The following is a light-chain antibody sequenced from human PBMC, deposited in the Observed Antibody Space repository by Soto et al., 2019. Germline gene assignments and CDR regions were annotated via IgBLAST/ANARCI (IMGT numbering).Light chain of an antibody. V-gene: IGLV2-8*01. CDR1: SSDVGGYNY. CDR2: EVN. J-gene: IGLJ1*01. CDR3: SSYAGSSNV. Sequence: QSPLTHPPCASGCTGQSVAISRTPTSSDVGGYNYVSWYQQHPGKAPKLMIYEVNKRPSGVPDRFSGSKSGNTASLTVSGLQAEDEADYYCSSYAGSSNVFGTGTKVTVL.